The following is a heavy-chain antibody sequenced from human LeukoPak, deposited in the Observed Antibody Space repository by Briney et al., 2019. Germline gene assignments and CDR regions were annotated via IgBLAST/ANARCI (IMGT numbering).Heavy chain of an antibody. CDR3: AHLLSLAVFDY. J-gene: IGHJ4*02. CDR1: GFSLGTSGVG. CDR2: IYWDDDN. Sequence: SGPTLVNPTQTLTLTCTFSGFSLGTSGVGVGWIRQPPGKALEWLALIYWDDDNRYSPSLKSRLTITKDTSKNQVVLTVTNMDPVDTATYYCAHLLSLAVFDYWGQGTLVTVSS. D-gene: IGHD2/OR15-2a*01. V-gene: IGHV2-5*02.